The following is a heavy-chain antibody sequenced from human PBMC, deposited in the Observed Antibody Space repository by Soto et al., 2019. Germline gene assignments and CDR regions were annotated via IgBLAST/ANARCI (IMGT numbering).Heavy chain of an antibody. CDR3: ARDQTKWLTDAFDI. Sequence: HVQLVQSGDEGKKPGASLKVSCKASGYTFISYGVSWVRQAPGQGLEWLGWISPYNGNTNYAQKFQGRITMTTDTSTSTVYMDLRSLRTDDTAVYYCARDQTKWLTDAFDIWGQGTMVVVYS. J-gene: IGHJ3*02. V-gene: IGHV1-18*01. CDR1: GYTFISYG. D-gene: IGHD5-12*01. CDR2: ISPYNGNT.